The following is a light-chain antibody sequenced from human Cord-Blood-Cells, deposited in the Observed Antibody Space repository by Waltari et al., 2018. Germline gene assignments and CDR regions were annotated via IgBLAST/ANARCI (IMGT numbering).Light chain of an antibody. CDR1: SSNIGSNY. V-gene: IGLV1-47*01. Sequence: QSVLTQSPSASGTPGQRVTISCSGSSSNIGSNYVYWYQQLPGTAPKLLIYRNNQRPSGVPDRFSGSKSGTSASLAIGGRRSEDEADYYCAAWDDSLSGWVFGGGTKLTVL. CDR2: RNN. CDR3: AAWDDSLSGWV. J-gene: IGLJ3*02.